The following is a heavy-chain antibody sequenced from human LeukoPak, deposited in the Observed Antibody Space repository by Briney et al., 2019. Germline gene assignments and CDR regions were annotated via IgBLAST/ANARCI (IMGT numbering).Heavy chain of an antibody. Sequence: GGSLRLSCAASGFTFSDYYMSWIRQAPGKGLEWVSYISSSGSTIYYADSVKGRFTISRDNAKNSLYLQMNSLRAEDTAVYYCARFNPTRYYYGSGSADAFDIWGQGTMVTVSS. V-gene: IGHV3-11*04. CDR2: ISSSGSTI. J-gene: IGHJ3*02. CDR1: GFTFSDYY. D-gene: IGHD3-10*01. CDR3: ARFNPTRYYYGSGSADAFDI.